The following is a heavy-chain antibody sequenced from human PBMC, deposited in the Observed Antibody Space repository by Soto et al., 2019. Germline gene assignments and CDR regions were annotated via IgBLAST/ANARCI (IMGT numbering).Heavy chain of an antibody. J-gene: IGHJ6*02. CDR3: TRRGGYYYDSSGTPRYGMDV. CDR1: GFTFSGSA. D-gene: IGHD3-22*01. CDR2: IRSKANSYAT. V-gene: IGHV3-73*02. Sequence: EVQLVESGGGLVQPGGSLKLSCAASGFTFSGSAMHWVRQASGKGLEWVGRIRSKANSYATAYAASVKGRFTISRDDSTNTAYLQMNSLKTEDTAVYYCTRRGGYYYDSSGTPRYGMDVWGQGTTVTVSS.